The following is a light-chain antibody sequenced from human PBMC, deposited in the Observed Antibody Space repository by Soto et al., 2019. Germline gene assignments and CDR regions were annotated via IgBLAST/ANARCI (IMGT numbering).Light chain of an antibody. CDR3: QQYYSYPIT. CDR1: QGISSY. V-gene: IGKV1-8*01. J-gene: IGKJ5*01. Sequence: IQMTQSPSSFSSSTGDRVTITCRASQGISSYLAWYQQKPGKAPKLLIYAASTLQSGVPSRFSGSGSGTDFTLTISCLQSEDFATYYCQQYYSYPITFGQGTRLEIK. CDR2: AAS.